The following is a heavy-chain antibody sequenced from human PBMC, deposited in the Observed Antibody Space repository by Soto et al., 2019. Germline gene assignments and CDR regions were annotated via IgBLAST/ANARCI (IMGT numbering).Heavy chain of an antibody. J-gene: IGHJ4*02. Sequence: ASVKVSCKASGYTFTSYYMHWVRQAPGQGLEWMGIINPSGGSTSYAQKFQGRVTMTRDTSTSTVYMELSSLRSEDTAVYYCASSWVLHNSSSWYVFDYWGQGTLVNVSS. CDR2: INPSGGST. CDR3: ASSWVLHNSSSWYVFDY. CDR1: GYTFTSYY. D-gene: IGHD6-13*01. V-gene: IGHV1-46*03.